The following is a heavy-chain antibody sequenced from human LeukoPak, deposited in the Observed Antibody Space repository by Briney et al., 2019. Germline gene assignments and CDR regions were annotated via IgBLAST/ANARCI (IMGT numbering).Heavy chain of an antibody. D-gene: IGHD3-10*01. Sequence: GGSLRLSCAASGFTFSSYAMSWVRQAPGKGLEGVSAISGSGGNRYYADSVKGRFTISRDNSKNTLYLQMNSLRAEDTAVYYCAKGSRGSGSYYNVPFDYWGQGTLVTVSS. J-gene: IGHJ4*02. CDR2: ISGSGGNR. V-gene: IGHV3-23*01. CDR1: GFTFSSYA. CDR3: AKGSRGSGSYYNVPFDY.